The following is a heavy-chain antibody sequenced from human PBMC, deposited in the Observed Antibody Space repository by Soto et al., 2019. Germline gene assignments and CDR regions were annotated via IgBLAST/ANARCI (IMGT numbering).Heavy chain of an antibody. V-gene: IGHV4-59*01. J-gene: IGHJ4*02. D-gene: IGHD2-8*01. CDR3: ARYNSYAIDY. CDR2: IHYSGTT. Sequence: SETLSLTCTVSGTSISSYYWSWIRQPPGKGLEWIANIHYSGTTNYNPSLASRVTLSVDTSKNQFSLKVTSVTAADRAMYFCARYNSYAIDYWGRGTLVTVSS. CDR1: GTSISSYY.